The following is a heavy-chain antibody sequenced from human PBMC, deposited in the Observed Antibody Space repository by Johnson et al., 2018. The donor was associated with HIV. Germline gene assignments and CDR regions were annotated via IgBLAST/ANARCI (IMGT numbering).Heavy chain of an antibody. D-gene: IGHD6-6*01. CDR2: IRYDGSNK. V-gene: IGHV3-30*02. J-gene: IGHJ3*02. Sequence: QVQLVESGGGVVQPGSSLRLSCAASGFTFSNYAVHWVRQAPGKGLEWVAFIRYDGSNKYYADSVKGRFTISRDNSKNTLYLQMNSLRAEDTAVYYCAKVAYSSSYLDAFDIWGQGTMVTVSS. CDR1: GFTFSNYA. CDR3: AKVAYSSSYLDAFDI.